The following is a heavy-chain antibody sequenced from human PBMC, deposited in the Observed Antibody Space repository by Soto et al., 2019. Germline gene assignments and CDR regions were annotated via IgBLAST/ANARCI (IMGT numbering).Heavy chain of an antibody. J-gene: IGHJ5*02. CDR3: ARHLGYDSSGYYRNWFDP. V-gene: IGHV4-59*08. CDR2: IYYSGST. Sequence: SETLCLTCTVSGGSISSWCWSWIRRPPGKGLEWIGYIYYSGSTNYNPSLKSRVTISVDTSKNQFSLKLSSVTAADTAVYYCARHLGYDSSGYYRNWFDPWGQGTLVTVS. D-gene: IGHD3-22*01. CDR1: GGSISSWC.